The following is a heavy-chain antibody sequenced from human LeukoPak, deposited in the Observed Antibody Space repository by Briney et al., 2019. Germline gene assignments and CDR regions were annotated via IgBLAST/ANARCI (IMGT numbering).Heavy chain of an antibody. CDR3: ARGGIRFLESSTVDY. Sequence: ASGKVSCKASWFTFSHYGISWVGQAPGQGLKWMGWINTYNGNTDYDQKLQGRVTMTTDTSTSTAYMELKSLRSDDTAVYYCARGGIRFLESSTVDYWGQGTLVTVSS. J-gene: IGHJ4*02. CDR1: WFTFSHYG. V-gene: IGHV1-18*01. CDR2: INTYNGNT. D-gene: IGHD3-3*01.